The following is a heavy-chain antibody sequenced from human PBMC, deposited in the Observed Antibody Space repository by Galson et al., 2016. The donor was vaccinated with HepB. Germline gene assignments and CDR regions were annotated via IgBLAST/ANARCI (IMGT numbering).Heavy chain of an antibody. CDR3: AKMSGHPTESYYMDV. CDR1: GFDFSSFA. V-gene: IGHV3-23*01. CDR2: VYGHGVSP. Sequence: SLRLSCAGSGFDFSSFAMSWVRRPPGKGLEWVSGVYGHGVSPFYADSVRGRFIISRDNSKNTLFLQMNSLRAEDTAEYYCAKMSGHPTESYYMDVWGKGTTVTVPS. D-gene: IGHD1-26*01. J-gene: IGHJ6*03.